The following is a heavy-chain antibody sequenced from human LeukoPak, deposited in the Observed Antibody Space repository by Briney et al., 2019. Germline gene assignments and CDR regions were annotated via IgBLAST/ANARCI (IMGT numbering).Heavy chain of an antibody. Sequence: PGGSLRLSCAASGFTLDDYGMSWVRQAPGKGLEWVSGINWNGGSTGYADSVKGRFTISRDNAKNSLYLQMNSLRAEDTALYYCARSPSSGWYAGSMDVWGKGTTVTVSS. CDR3: ARSPSSGWYAGSMDV. D-gene: IGHD6-19*01. J-gene: IGHJ6*03. V-gene: IGHV3-20*04. CDR1: GFTLDDYG. CDR2: INWNGGST.